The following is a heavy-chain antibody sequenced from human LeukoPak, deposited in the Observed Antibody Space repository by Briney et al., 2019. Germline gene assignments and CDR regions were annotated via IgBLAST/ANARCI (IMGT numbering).Heavy chain of an antibody. J-gene: IGHJ3*02. D-gene: IGHD3-10*01. CDR1: GFTFSSYD. CDR3: ARGRGWGTFDI. V-gene: IGHV3-13*04. Sequence: GGSLRLSCAASGFTFSSYDMHWVRQGTGKGLEWVSAIGTAGDTYYPGSVKGRFTTSRENAKNSLYLQMNSLRVGDTAVYYCARGRGWGTFDIWDQGTMVTVSS. CDR2: IGTAGDT.